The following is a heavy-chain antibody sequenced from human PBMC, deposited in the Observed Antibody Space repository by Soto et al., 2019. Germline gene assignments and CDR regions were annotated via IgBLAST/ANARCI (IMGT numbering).Heavy chain of an antibody. V-gene: IGHV1-69*08. CDR1: GGTFSSYT. J-gene: IGHJ1*01. D-gene: IGHD2-21*02. Sequence: QVQLVQSGAGVKKPGSSVKVSCKASGGTFSSYTISWVRQAPGQGLEWVGRIIPILGIANYAQKFQGRVTITADKSTSTAYRELTSLRSEDTAVYYCARDTPAIVVVTAAPESFHHWGQGTLVTVSS. CDR3: ARDTPAIVVVTAAPESFHH. CDR2: IIPILGIA.